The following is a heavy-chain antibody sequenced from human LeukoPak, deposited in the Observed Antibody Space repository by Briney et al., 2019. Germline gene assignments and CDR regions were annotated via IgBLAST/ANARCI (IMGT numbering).Heavy chain of an antibody. D-gene: IGHD6-13*01. Sequence: PGGSLRLSCTASGFTFSNYFMHWVRQVPGEGPVWVSRITGDGSSTSYADSVKGRFTISRDNAKNTLYLQMNSLRAEDTALYYCARDSSSWYYFDYWGQGTLVTVSS. CDR1: GFTFSNYF. V-gene: IGHV3-74*01. CDR2: ITGDGSST. CDR3: ARDSSSWYYFDY. J-gene: IGHJ4*02.